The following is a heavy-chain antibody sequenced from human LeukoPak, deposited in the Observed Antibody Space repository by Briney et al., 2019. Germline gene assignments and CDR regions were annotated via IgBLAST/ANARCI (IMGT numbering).Heavy chain of an antibody. J-gene: IGHJ4*02. V-gene: IGHV1-3*01. D-gene: IGHD6-25*01. CDR2: INAGNGNT. CDR3: ARVAAREGHFDY. CDR1: GYTFTSYA. Sequence: ASVKVSCKASGYTFTSYAMHWVRQAPGQRLEWMGWINAGNGNTKYSQKFQGRVTITRDTSASTAYMELSSLRSEDTAVYYCARVAAREGHFDYWGQGTLVTVSS.